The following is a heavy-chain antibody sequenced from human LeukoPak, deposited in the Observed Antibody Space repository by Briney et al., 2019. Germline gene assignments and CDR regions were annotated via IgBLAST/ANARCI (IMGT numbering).Heavy chain of an antibody. V-gene: IGHV3-30*01. Sequence: PGGSLRLSCVASGFTFSSYAMHWVRQAPGKGLEWVAVISYDGSNKYYADSVKGRFTISRDNSKNTLYLQMNSLRAEDTAVYYCARETLYWGQGTLVTVSS. CDR1: GFTFSSYA. J-gene: IGHJ4*02. CDR3: ARETLY. D-gene: IGHD3-16*01. CDR2: ISYDGSNK.